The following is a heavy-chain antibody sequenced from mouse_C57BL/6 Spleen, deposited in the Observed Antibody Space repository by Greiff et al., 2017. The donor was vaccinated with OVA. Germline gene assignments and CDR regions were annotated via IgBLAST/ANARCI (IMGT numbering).Heavy chain of an antibody. J-gene: IGHJ2*01. V-gene: IGHV1-61*01. CDR3: ARGFTTVVAFDY. D-gene: IGHD1-1*01. CDR2: IYPSDSET. Sequence: QVQLQQPGAELVRPGSSVKLSCKASGYTFTSYWMAWVKQRPGQGLEWIGNIYPSDSETHYNQKFKDKATLTVDKSSSTAYMQLSSLTSEDSAVYYCARGFTTVVAFDYWGQGTTLTVSS. CDR1: GYTFTSYW.